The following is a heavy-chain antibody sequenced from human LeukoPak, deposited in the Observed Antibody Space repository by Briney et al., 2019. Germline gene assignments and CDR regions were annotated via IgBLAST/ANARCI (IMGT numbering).Heavy chain of an antibody. V-gene: IGHV3-23*01. Sequence: GGSLRLSCAASGFTFSNAWMSWVRQAPGKGLEWVSSISGSGGNTYYADSAKGRFTISRDNSKNTLYLQMNSLRAEDTAVYYCARDLPVDYWGQGTLVTVSS. J-gene: IGHJ4*02. CDR1: GFTFSNAW. CDR2: ISGSGGNT. CDR3: ARDLPVDY. D-gene: IGHD4-17*01.